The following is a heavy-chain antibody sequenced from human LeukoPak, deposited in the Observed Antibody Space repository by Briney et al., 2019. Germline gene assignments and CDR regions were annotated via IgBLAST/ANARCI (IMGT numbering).Heavy chain of an antibody. J-gene: IGHJ5*02. Sequence: GGSLRLSCAASGFTFSDYYMSWIRQAPGMGLEWVSYISSSGSTKYYADSVKGRFTVSRDNAKNSLDLQMNSLRADDTAVYYCARDSTSVGAFDPWGQGALVTVSS. CDR1: GFTFSDYY. V-gene: IGHV3-11*01. CDR3: ARDSTSVGAFDP. CDR2: ISSSGSTK.